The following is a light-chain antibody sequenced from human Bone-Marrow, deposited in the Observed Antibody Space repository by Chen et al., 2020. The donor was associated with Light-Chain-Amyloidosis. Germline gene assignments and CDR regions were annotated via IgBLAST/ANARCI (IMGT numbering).Light chain of an antibody. CDR1: NIGSPS. CDR2: DDS. V-gene: IGLV3-21*02. Sequence: SYVLTQPSSVSVAPGQTATIACGGNNIGSPSVHWYQQTPGQAPLLVVYDDSDRPSGIPERLECSNSGNTATLSISRVEAEDEADYYCQVWDRRSDRPVFGGGTKLTVL. J-gene: IGLJ3*02. CDR3: QVWDRRSDRPV.